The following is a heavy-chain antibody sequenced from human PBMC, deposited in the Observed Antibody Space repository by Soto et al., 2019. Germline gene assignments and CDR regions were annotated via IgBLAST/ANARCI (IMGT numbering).Heavy chain of an antibody. D-gene: IGHD6-13*01. CDR3: ARDSTVSKSWVLDY. Sequence: PSETLSLTCTVSGGSVSSGGYYWTWIRQHPGKGLEWIGYIYSSGSTFYNPSLKSPVTMSLDTSKNQFSLKVTSVTAADSAVYYCARDSTVSKSWVLDYWGQGILVTVSS. CDR2: IYSSGST. CDR1: GGSVSSGGYY. J-gene: IGHJ4*02. V-gene: IGHV4-31*01.